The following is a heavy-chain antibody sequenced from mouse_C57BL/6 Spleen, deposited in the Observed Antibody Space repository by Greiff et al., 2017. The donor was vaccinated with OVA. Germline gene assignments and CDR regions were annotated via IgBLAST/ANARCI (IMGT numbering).Heavy chain of an antibody. V-gene: IGHV1-15*01. CDR1: GYTFTDYE. CDR3: TREGNYPWYFDV. D-gene: IGHD2-1*01. CDR2: IDPETGGT. J-gene: IGHJ1*03. Sequence: VQLQQSGAELVRPGASVTLSCKASGYTFTDYEMHWVKQTPVHGLEWIGAIDPETGGTAYNQKFKGKAILTADKSSSTAYMELRSLTSEDSAVYYCTREGNYPWYFDVWGTGTTVTVSS.